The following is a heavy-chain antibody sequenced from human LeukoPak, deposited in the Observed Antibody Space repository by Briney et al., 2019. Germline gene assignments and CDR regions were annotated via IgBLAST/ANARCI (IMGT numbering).Heavy chain of an antibody. J-gene: IGHJ3*02. CDR2: IRYDGSNK. V-gene: IGHV3-30*02. CDR1: GFTFSSYG. CDR3: ARHRVPGDSSGYYLGNDAFDI. Sequence: GGSLRLSCAASGFTFSSYGMHWVRQAPGKGLEWVAFIRYDGSNKYYADSVKGRFTISRDNSKNTLYLQMNCLTAEDTAVYYCARHRVPGDSSGYYLGNDAFDIWGQGTMVTVSS. D-gene: IGHD3-22*01.